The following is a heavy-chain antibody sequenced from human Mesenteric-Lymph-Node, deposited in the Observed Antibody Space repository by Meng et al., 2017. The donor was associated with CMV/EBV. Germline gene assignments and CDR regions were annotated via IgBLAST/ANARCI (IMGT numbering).Heavy chain of an antibody. CDR1: GFSFSTYS. D-gene: IGHD3-22*01. CDR2: ISSTTTYI. V-gene: IGHV3-21*04. Sequence: GGSLRLSCAASGFSFSTYSMNWVRQAPGKGPEWVSSISSTTTYISYADSVKGRFTISRDNAKNSLYLQMNSLRAEDTALYYCTKVGSSGSLFDYWGQGTLVTVSS. J-gene: IGHJ4*02. CDR3: TKVGSSGSLFDY.